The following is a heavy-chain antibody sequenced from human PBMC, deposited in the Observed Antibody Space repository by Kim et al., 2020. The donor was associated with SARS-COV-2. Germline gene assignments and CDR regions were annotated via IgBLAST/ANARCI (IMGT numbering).Heavy chain of an antibody. CDR2: IKSKTDGGTT. Sequence: GGSLRLSCAASGFTFSNAWMSWVRQAPGKGLEWVGRIKSKTDGGTTDYAAPVKGRFTISRDDSKNTLYLQMNSLKTEDTAVYYCTTDNNWNDARYYYGMDVWGQGTTVTVSS. J-gene: IGHJ6*02. CDR1: GFTFSNAW. V-gene: IGHV3-15*01. CDR3: TTDNNWNDARYYYGMDV. D-gene: IGHD1-20*01.